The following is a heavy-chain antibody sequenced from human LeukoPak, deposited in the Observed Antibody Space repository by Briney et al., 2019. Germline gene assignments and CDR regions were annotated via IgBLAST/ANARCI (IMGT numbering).Heavy chain of an antibody. CDR1: GYTFTGYY. CDR2: INPNSGGT. V-gene: IGHV1-2*02. CDR3: AREQAVGDRHQKLFDY. Sequence: ASVKVSCKASGYTFTGYYMHWVRQAPGQGLEWMGWINPNSGGTNYAQKFKCRVTMTRDTSISTASMELTRLTSDDSAVYYCAREQAVGDRHQKLFDYWGQGTLVTVSS. J-gene: IGHJ4*02. D-gene: IGHD3-10*01.